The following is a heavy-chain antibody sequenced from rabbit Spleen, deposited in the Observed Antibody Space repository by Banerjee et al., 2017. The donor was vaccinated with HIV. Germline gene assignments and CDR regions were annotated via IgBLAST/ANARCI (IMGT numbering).Heavy chain of an antibody. CDR3: ARDLVGVIGWNFYL. CDR1: GFDLSSYYY. J-gene: IGHJ4*01. D-gene: IGHD2-1*01. CDR2: IDAGGSGST. V-gene: IGHV1S40*01. Sequence: QSLEESGGGLVKPGGTLTLTCKASGFDLSSYYYMCWVRQAPGKGLEWIGCIDAGGSGSTYYATWAKGRFTISKTSSSTVTLQMTSLTAADTATYFCARDLVGVIGWNFYLWGPGTLVTVS.